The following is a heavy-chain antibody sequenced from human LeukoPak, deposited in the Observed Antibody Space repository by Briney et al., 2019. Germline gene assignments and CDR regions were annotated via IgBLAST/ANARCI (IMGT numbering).Heavy chain of an antibody. J-gene: IGHJ4*02. Sequence: PSETLSLTCAVYGGSFSGYYWGWIRQPPGKGLEWIGEINHSGSTNYNPSLKSRVTISVDTSKNQFSLKLSSVTAADTAVYYCARGRTGRYSGYDYSPKTVYFDYWGQGTLVTVSS. D-gene: IGHD5-12*01. V-gene: IGHV4-34*01. CDR3: ARGRTGRYSGYDYSPKTVYFDY. CDR1: GGSFSGYY. CDR2: INHSGST.